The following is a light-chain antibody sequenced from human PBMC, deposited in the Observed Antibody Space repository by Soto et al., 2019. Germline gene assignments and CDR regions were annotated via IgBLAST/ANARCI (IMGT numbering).Light chain of an antibody. V-gene: IGLV2-23*01. CDR2: EGS. CDR3: CSYAGSSTYV. Sequence: QSALTQPASVSGSPGQSITISCTGTSSDVGSYNLVSWYQQHPGKAPKLMIYEGSKRPSGVSNRFSGSKSGNTASLTLSALQAEDEADYYCCSYAGSSTYVFGNGTKVTVL. CDR1: SSDVGSYNL. J-gene: IGLJ1*01.